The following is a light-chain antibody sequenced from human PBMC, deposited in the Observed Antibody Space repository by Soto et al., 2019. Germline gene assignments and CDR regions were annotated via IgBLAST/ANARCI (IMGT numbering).Light chain of an antibody. CDR3: LTCGSGINV. Sequence: QSVLTQSHSASAYLGASVKLTCTLSSGHSSYAIAWHQQQPEKGPRYLMKLNSDGSHSKGDGIPDRFSGSSSGAERYLIISSLQSEDEADYFFLTCGSGINVFGTGIKVTVL. CDR2: LNSDGSH. J-gene: IGLJ1*01. V-gene: IGLV4-69*01. CDR1: SGHSSYA.